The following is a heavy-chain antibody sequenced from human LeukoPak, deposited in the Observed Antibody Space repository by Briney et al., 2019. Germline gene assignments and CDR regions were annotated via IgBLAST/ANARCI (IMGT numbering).Heavy chain of an antibody. CDR2: ISSSSSYI. CDR3: ARVTGYRIEDYFDY. V-gene: IGHV3-21*04. D-gene: IGHD6-13*01. J-gene: IGHJ4*02. CDR1: GFTFSSYS. Sequence: GGSLRLSCAASGFTFSSYSMNWVRQAPGKGLEWVSSISSSSSYIYYADSVKGRFTISRDNAENSLYLQVNSLRAEDTAVYYCARVTGYRIEDYFDYWGQGTLVTVSS.